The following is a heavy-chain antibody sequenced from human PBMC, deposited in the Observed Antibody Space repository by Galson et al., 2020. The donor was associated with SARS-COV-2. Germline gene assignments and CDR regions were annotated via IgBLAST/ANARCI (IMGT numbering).Heavy chain of an antibody. CDR1: GYSISSGYY. Sequence: SETLSLTCTVSGYSISSGYYWGWIRQPPGKGLEFIGSIYNSGTTYYNPSLRSRVTISVDTSQNQFSLKLTSVTAADTAVYYCARILDYWGQGTLVTV. CDR2: IYNSGTT. V-gene: IGHV4-38-2*02. CDR3: ARILDY. J-gene: IGHJ4*02.